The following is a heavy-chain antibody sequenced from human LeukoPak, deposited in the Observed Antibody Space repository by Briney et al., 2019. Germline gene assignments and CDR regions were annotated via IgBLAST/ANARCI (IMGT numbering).Heavy chain of an antibody. J-gene: IGHJ4*02. CDR1: GFTFSSYE. Sequence: GGSLRLSCAASGFTFSSYEMNWVRQAPGKGLEWVSYISSSGSTIYYADSVKGRFTISRDNSKNTLYLQMNSLRAEDTAVYYCARLSGLTNFDYWGQGTLVTVSS. V-gene: IGHV3-48*03. D-gene: IGHD1-14*01. CDR3: ARLSGLTNFDY. CDR2: ISSSGSTI.